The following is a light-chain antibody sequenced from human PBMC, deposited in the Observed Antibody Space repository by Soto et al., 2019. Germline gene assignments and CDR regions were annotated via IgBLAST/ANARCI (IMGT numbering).Light chain of an antibody. Sequence: QSVLTRPPSVSAAPGQRVAIACSGSSSNIGGNSVSWYQQLPGTAPKLLIYDDDKRPSGIPDRFSGSKSGTSATLGITVFQTGDEADYYCGSWDSSLSAYVFGTGTKVTVL. J-gene: IGLJ1*01. CDR1: SSNIGGNS. CDR3: GSWDSSLSAYV. CDR2: DDD. V-gene: IGLV1-51*01.